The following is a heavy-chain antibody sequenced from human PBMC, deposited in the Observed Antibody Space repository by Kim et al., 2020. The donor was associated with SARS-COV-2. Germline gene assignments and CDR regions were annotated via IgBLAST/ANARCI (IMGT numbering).Heavy chain of an antibody. CDR1: GFTFSTYG. CDR3: AKALLRGVNFYYYGMDV. V-gene: IGHV3-30*18. CDR2: VSYDGSDK. Sequence: GGSLRLTCAASGFTFSTYGMHWVRQAPGKGLEWVAVVSYDGSDKYYADSVKGRFTISRDNSKNTLYLQMNSLRAEDTAVYYCAKALLRGVNFYYYGMDVW. D-gene: IGHD3-10*01. J-gene: IGHJ6*01.